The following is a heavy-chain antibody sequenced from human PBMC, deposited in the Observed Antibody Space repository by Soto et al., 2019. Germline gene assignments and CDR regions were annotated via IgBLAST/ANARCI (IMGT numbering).Heavy chain of an antibody. Sequence: SETLSLTCTVSGASITSSYWSWMRQSPGKGLEWIAYVYHTGATNYNPSLKSRVTISLDTSKSQFSLNLTSLSTADTAVYFCARGGNRYSNVASGVGGFDYWGQGSLVTVSS. V-gene: IGHV4-59*01. CDR2: VYHTGAT. D-gene: IGHD5-12*01. J-gene: IGHJ4*02. CDR3: ARGGNRYSNVASGVGGFDY. CDR1: GASITSSY.